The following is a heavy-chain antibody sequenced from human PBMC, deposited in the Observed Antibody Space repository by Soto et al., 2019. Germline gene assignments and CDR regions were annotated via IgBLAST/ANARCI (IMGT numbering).Heavy chain of an antibody. V-gene: IGHV1-69*01. D-gene: IGHD3-22*01. J-gene: IGHJ4*02. CDR3: ARGLGDSSGYFYFDA. CDR1: GGIFRSFA. CDR2: INPILGTT. Sequence: QVQLVQSGAEVKKPGSSVNVSCQASGGIFRSFAMTWLRQAPGQGLEWLGGINPILGTTNYAQNFRDRLTIVADESTSTAYMLLSSLRSDDTALYFCARGLGDSSGYFYFDAWGQGTLVTVSS.